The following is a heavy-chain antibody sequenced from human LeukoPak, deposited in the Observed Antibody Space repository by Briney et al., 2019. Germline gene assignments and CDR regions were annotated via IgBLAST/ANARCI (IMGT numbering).Heavy chain of an antibody. CDR1: GFTVSTYY. V-gene: IGHV3-53*01. Sequence: GGSLRLSCAASGFTVSTYYMTWVRQAPGKGLECVSVIYSGGSTYYADSVKGRFTVSRDNSKNTLYLQMNSLRAEDTAVYYCAKNQMGYSYGPNWFDPWGQGTLVTVSS. D-gene: IGHD5-18*01. CDR3: AKNQMGYSYGPNWFDP. CDR2: IYSGGST. J-gene: IGHJ5*02.